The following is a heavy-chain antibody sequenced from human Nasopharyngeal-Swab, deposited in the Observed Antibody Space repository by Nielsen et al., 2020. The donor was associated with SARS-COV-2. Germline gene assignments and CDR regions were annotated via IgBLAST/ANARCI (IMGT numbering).Heavy chain of an antibody. CDR3: ARGYSTSGTN. CDR1: GFTFSNYW. J-gene: IGHJ4*02. D-gene: IGHD6-13*01. V-gene: IGHV3-74*01. CDR2: ISADGSST. Sequence: GESLKISCAASGFTFSNYWVHWVRQVPGKGLVWVSRISADGSSTGYAESVRGRFTISRDNAKDTLYLQMNSLRVEDTAVHYCARGYSTSGTNWGQGTLVTVTS.